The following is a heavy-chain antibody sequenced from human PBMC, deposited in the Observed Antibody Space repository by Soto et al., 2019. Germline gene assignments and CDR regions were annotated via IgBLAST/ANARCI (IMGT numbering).Heavy chain of an antibody. CDR2: IVVGSGNT. V-gene: IGHV1-58*01. D-gene: IGHD6-19*01. Sequence: SVKVSCKASGFTFTSSAVQWVRQARGQRLEGIGWIVVGSGNTNYAQKFQGRVTMTRDMSTSTAYMELSRLRSDDTAVYYCARQCGSGWLYYFDYWGQGPLVTVSS. CDR1: GFTFTSSA. CDR3: ARQCGSGWLYYFDY. J-gene: IGHJ4*02.